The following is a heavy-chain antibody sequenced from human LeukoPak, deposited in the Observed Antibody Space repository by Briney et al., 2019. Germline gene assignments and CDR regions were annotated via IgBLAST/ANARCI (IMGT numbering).Heavy chain of an antibody. D-gene: IGHD5-18*01. V-gene: IGHV3-53*01. CDR2: IYSGGST. Sequence: GGSLRLSCAASGFTVSSNYMSWVRQAPGKGLEWVPVIYSGGSTYYADSVKGRFTISRDNSKNTLYLQMNSLRAEDTAVYYCARVVDTAMGYWGQGTLVTVSS. CDR3: ARVVDTAMGY. CDR1: GFTVSSNY. J-gene: IGHJ4*02.